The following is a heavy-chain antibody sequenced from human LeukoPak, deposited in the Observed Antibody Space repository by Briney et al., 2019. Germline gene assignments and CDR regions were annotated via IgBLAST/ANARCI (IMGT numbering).Heavy chain of an antibody. D-gene: IGHD4-17*01. CDR2: ISPYKGKT. V-gene: IGHV1-18*01. CDR1: GYNFMTYG. Sequence: ASVKVSCKASGYNFMTYGISWVRQAPGQGLEWMGWISPYKGKTSYGQKFQGKITMTTDTSTSTAYMDLTSLRSDDTAVYCCAVGTTAPKLGAFDIWGQGTMVTVSS. J-gene: IGHJ3*02. CDR3: AVGTTAPKLGAFDI.